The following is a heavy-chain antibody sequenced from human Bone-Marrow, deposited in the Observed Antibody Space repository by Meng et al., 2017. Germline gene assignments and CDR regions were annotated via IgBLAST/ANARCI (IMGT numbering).Heavy chain of an antibody. J-gene: IGHJ4*02. V-gene: IGHV4-4*07. CDR2: IYTSGST. Sequence: SETLSLTCTVSGGSISSYYWSWIRQPAGKGLEWIGRIYTSGSTNYNPSLKSRVTMSVDTSKNQFSLKLSSVTAAATAVYYCAREYCGGDCYFVSEYYFDYWGQGTLVTVSS. CDR1: GGSISSYY. CDR3: AREYCGGDCYFVSEYYFDY. D-gene: IGHD2-21*02.